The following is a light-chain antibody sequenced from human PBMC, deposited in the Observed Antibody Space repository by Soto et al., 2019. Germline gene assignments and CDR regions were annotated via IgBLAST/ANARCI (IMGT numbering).Light chain of an antibody. CDR1: SSDVGGYNY. CDR3: SSYTSSSTPVV. CDR2: DVS. Sequence: QSALTQPASVSGTPGQSITISCTGTSSDVGGYNYVCWYQQHPGKAPKLMIYDVSNRPSGVSNRFSGSKSGNTASLIISGLQAEDEADYYCSSYTSSSTPVVFGGGTKLTVL. J-gene: IGLJ2*01. V-gene: IGLV2-14*03.